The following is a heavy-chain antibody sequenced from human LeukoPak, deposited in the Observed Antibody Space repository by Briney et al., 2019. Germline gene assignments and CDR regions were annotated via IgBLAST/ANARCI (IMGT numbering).Heavy chain of an antibody. Sequence: GASVKVSCKASGYTFTSYYIHWVRQAPGQGLEWMGWINPNSGGTNYTQKFQGRVTMTRDTSTSTAYMELSRLRSDDTAVYYWARESLYDIPDYWGQGTLFTVSS. CDR2: INPNSGGT. CDR3: ARESLYDIPDY. J-gene: IGHJ4*02. CDR1: GYTFTSYY. D-gene: IGHD3-16*02. V-gene: IGHV1-2*02.